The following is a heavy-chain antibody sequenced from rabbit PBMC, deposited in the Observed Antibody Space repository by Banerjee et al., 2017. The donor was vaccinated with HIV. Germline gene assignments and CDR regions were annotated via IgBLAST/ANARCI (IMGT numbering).Heavy chain of an antibody. V-gene: IGHV1S43*01. CDR2: IYTGSGAT. Sequence: QEQLEESGGDLVKPEGSLTLTCKASGLDFGSSYWICWVRQAPGKGLEWIGCIYTGSGATYYASWVNGRFTISRSTSLNTVDLKMTSLTAADTATYFCARDTGAWGDFSLWGPGTLVTVS. D-gene: IGHD4-1*01. J-gene: IGHJ4*01. CDR3: ARDTGAWGDFSL. CDR1: GLDFGSSYW.